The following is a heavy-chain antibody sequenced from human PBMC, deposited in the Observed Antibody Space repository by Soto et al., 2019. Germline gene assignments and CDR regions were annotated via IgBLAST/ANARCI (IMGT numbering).Heavy chain of an antibody. D-gene: IGHD4-17*01. CDR1: GYSFITYW. Sequence: EVQLVQSGAEVKKPGESLRISCKGSGYSFITYWIGWVRQMPGKGLEWMGIIYPGDSDTRYSPSFQRQDTISTDKSISTAYLQWSSMKASDTAMYYCARHSAYGGNSPFDYWGQGTLVTVSS. CDR2: IYPGDSDT. J-gene: IGHJ4*02. CDR3: ARHSAYGGNSPFDY. V-gene: IGHV5-51*01.